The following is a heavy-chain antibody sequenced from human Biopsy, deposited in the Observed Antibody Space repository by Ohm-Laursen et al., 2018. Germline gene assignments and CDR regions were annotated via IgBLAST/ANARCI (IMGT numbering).Heavy chain of an antibody. CDR2: VYNGGIT. CDR3: ARTPRDSFWSGSYKRGLWFDP. J-gene: IGHJ5*02. Sequence: GTLSLTCTASGGSIISYYWTWIRQTPGKGLEWIGHVYNGGITNYNPSLKSRVTISKDTSKNQFSLQLSSVTAADTAVYYCARTPRDSFWSGSYKRGLWFDPWGQGTLVTVSS. V-gene: IGHV4-59*01. CDR1: GGSIISYY. D-gene: IGHD3-3*01.